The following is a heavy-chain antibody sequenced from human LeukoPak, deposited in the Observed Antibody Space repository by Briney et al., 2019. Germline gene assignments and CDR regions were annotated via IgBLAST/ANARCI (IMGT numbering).Heavy chain of an antibody. CDR3: AREAIAAAGVNYFDY. Sequence: PSETLSLTCTVSGGSISSSSYYWGWIRQPPGKGLEWIGGIYYSGSTYYNPSLKSRVTISVDTSKNQFSLKLSSVTAADTAVYYCAREAIAAAGVNYFDYWGQGTLVTVSS. V-gene: IGHV4-39*07. CDR1: GGSISSSSYY. D-gene: IGHD6-13*01. CDR2: IYYSGST. J-gene: IGHJ4*02.